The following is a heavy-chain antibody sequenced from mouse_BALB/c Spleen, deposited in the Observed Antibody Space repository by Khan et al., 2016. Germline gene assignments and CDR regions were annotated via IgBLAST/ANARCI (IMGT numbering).Heavy chain of an antibody. D-gene: IGHD1-1*02. CDR1: GYTFTSYG. J-gene: IGHJ1*01. CDR2: IDTYSGET. Sequence: QIQLVQSGPDLKKPGETVKISCKASGYTFTSYGMNWVKQAPGKGLKWMGWIDTYSGETKYADDFKGRVVFSLETSASTAYLQINNLKNEDMALYFCARAGGTTVVGPGFFDVWGAATTVTVS. CDR3: ARAGGTTVVGPGFFDV. V-gene: IGHV9-1*02.